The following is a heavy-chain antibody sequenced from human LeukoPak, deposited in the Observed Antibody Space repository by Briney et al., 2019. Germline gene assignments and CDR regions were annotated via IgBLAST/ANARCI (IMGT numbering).Heavy chain of an antibody. CDR1: GFTFISYA. CDR3: AKKQGGIIVATTLHYYYGMDV. Sequence: GGSLRLSCAASGFTFISYAMSWVRQAPGKGLDWVSAISGSGGSTYYADSVKGRFTISRDNSKNTLYLQMNSLRAEDTAVYYCAKKQGGIIVATTLHYYYGMDVWGQGTTVTVSS. D-gene: IGHD5-12*01. V-gene: IGHV3-23*01. CDR2: ISGSGGST. J-gene: IGHJ6*02.